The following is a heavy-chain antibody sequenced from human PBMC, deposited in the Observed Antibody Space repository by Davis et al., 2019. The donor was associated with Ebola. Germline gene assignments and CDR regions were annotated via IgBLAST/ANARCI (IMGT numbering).Heavy chain of an antibody. V-gene: IGHV3-33*01. CDR3: ARESYNSGWPFDY. CDR2: MWHDGSNK. CDR1: GFTFSDYV. Sequence: GESLKISCAASGFTFSDYVIHWVRQAPGKGLEWVAGMWHDGSNKYYADSVKGRFTVSRDNSKNTLYLHMNSLRAEDTAVYFCARESYNSGWPFDYWGQGTLVTVSS. D-gene: IGHD6-19*01. J-gene: IGHJ4*02.